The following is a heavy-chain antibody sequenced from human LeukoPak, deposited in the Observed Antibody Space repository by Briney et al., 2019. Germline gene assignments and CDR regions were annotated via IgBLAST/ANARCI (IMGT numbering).Heavy chain of an antibody. CDR1: GSTFSSYY. J-gene: IGHJ4*02. D-gene: IGHD2-2*02. V-gene: IGHV3-7*01. CDR2: IEQDGSKK. CDR3: ARDLYTGRVRSFDY. Sequence: GGSLRLSCAASGSTFSSYYMSWVRQAPGKGLEWVANIEQDGSKKNYVDSMEGRFTISRDNAKNSLYLQMNSLRAEDTAVYYCARDLYTGRVRSFDYWGQGTLVTVSS.